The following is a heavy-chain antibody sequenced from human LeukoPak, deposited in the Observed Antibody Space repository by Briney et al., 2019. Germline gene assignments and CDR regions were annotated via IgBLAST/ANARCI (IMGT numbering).Heavy chain of an antibody. CDR3: ARGGDIASSVGSHYDY. CDR2: ISKSGGT. D-gene: IGHD5/OR15-5a*01. CDR1: GASISSGDYY. J-gene: IGHJ4*02. Sequence: PSETLSLTCNVSGASISSGDYYWSWIRQPPGKGLEWIGYISKSGGTYYNPSVSRRLTISRDTSKNQFSVRLSSVTAADTAVYYCARGGDIASSVGSHYDYWGQGSLVTVSS. V-gene: IGHV4-30-4*01.